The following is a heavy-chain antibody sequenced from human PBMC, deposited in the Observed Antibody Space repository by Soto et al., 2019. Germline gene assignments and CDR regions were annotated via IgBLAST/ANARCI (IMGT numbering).Heavy chain of an antibody. D-gene: IGHD3-16*01. CDR1: GGTFSTFT. J-gene: IGHJ5*02. Sequence: QVQLVQSGADVKNPGSSVKVSCKTFGGTFSTFTLNWVRQAPGQGLVWMGNIIPVLNMTNIEATFLGRLTISADESTRTAYMELGSLTREDTAIYFCATLGAQNDHWCHGTRVTVSS. V-gene: IGHV1-69*18. CDR3: ATLGAQNDH. CDR2: IIPVLNMT.